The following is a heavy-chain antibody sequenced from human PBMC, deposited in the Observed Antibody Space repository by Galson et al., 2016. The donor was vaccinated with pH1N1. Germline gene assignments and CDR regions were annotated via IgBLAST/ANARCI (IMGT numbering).Heavy chain of an antibody. CDR2: IYHSGST. Sequence: TLSLTCTVSGGSISSGGYHWSWIRQHPGKGLEWIGYIYHSGSTYYNPSLKSRVTISVDTSKNQFSLKLSSVTAADTAVFYCARVPRGEQLYYFDYWGQGTLVTVSS. D-gene: IGHD5-18*01. CDR3: ARVPRGEQLYYFDY. V-gene: IGHV4-31*03. J-gene: IGHJ4*02. CDR1: GGSISSGGYH.